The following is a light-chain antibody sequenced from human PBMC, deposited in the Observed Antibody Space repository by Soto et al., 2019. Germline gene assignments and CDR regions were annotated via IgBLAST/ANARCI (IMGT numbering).Light chain of an antibody. J-gene: IGKJ1*01. V-gene: IGKV1-5*01. CDR1: QSISSL. Sequence: DIQITQSPSTLSASVGDRVTITCRASQSISSLLAWYQQNPGKAPKLLMFDASSLDSGVPSRFSGSGSGTEFTLAISSLQPDDFATYYCQQDNAYPWTFGQGTKVDIK. CDR3: QQDNAYPWT. CDR2: DAS.